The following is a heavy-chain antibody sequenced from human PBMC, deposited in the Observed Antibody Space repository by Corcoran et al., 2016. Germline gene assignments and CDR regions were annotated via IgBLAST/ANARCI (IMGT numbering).Heavy chain of an antibody. Sequence: EVQLVESGGGLVKPGGSLRLSCAASGFTFSNAWMSWVRQAPGKGLEWVGRMKSKTDGGTTDYAAPVKGRFTISRDDSKNTLYLQMNSLKTEDTAVYYCTTDRVTLPYYYYGMDVWGQGTTVTVSS. J-gene: IGHJ6*02. D-gene: IGHD4-4*01. CDR2: MKSKTDGGTT. V-gene: IGHV3-15*01. CDR1: GFTFSNAW. CDR3: TTDRVTLPYYYYGMDV.